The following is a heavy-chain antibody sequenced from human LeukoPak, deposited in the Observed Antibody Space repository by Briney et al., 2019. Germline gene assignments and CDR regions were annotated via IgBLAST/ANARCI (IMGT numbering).Heavy chain of an antibody. V-gene: IGHV3-23*01. CDR3: AKDSVDPDYGEGYFDY. D-gene: IGHD4-17*01. Sequence: GGSLRLSCAVSGFTFTSYAMSWVRQAPGKGLEWVSVISGGGGSTYYADSVKGRFTISRDNSKNTLYLQMNSLRAEDTAVYYCAKDSVDPDYGEGYFDYWGQGTLVTVSS. CDR2: ISGGGGST. CDR1: GFTFTSYA. J-gene: IGHJ4*02.